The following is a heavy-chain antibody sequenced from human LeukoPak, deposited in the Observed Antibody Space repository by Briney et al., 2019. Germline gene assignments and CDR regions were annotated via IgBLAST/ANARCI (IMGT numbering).Heavy chain of an antibody. V-gene: IGHV3-30*02. D-gene: IGHD2-2*01. CDR2: IWYDGTNK. CDR1: GFTFGSYG. J-gene: IGHJ4*02. CDR3: AKDDPVVPAAPFDY. Sequence: GGSLRLSCTTSGFTFGSYGMHWVRQAPGKGLEWVAVIWYDGTNKYYGDSVKGRFSISRDNSKNTLYLQMNSLRAEDTAVYYCAKDDPVVPAAPFDYWGQGTLVTVSS.